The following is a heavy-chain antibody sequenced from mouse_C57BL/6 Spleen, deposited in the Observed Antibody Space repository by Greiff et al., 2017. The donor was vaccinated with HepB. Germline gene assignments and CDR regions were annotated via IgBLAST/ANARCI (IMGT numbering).Heavy chain of an antibody. CDR3: ARISGDAMDY. J-gene: IGHJ4*01. V-gene: IGHV2-2*01. CDR2: IWSGGST. D-gene: IGHD1-3*01. Sequence: QVQLVESGPGLVQPSQSLSITCTVSGFSLTSYGVHWVRQSPGKGLEWLGVIWSGGSTDYNAAFISRLSISKDNSKSQVFFKMNSLQADDTAIYYCARISGDAMDYWGQGTSVTVSS. CDR1: GFSLTSYG.